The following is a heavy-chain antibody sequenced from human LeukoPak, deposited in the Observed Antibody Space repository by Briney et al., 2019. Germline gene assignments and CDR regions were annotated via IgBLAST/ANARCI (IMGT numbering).Heavy chain of an antibody. D-gene: IGHD5-18*01. CDR3: AKDPGYDYGQGAFDY. J-gene: IGHJ4*02. CDR1: GFTFSSNW. CDR2: IKPDGSAE. Sequence: GGSLRLSCATSGFTFSSNWMSWVRHVPGRGLDWVANIKPDGSAEYYAASVKGRFTVSRDNAKNSLYLQMNSLRAEDTAVYYCAKDPGYDYGQGAFDYWGQGTPVTVSS. V-gene: IGHV3-7*03.